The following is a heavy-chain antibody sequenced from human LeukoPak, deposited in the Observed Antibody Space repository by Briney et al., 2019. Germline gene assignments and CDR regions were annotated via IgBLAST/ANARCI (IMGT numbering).Heavy chain of an antibody. V-gene: IGHV3-21*01. Sequence: GGSLRLSCAASGFTFSRYEMNWVRQAPGKGLEWVSSISSSSSYIYYADSVKGRFTISRDNAKNSLYLQMNSLRAEDTAVYYCARGDLGYCSGGSCYYLLDYWGQGTLVTVSS. CDR1: GFTFSRYE. D-gene: IGHD2-15*01. CDR3: ARGDLGYCSGGSCYYLLDY. J-gene: IGHJ4*02. CDR2: ISSSSSYI.